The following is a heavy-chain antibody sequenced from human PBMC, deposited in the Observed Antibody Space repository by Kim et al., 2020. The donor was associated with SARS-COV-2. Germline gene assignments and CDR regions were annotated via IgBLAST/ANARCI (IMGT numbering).Heavy chain of an antibody. CDR3: ARRIPYYYDSRGAFDI. D-gene: IGHD3-22*01. J-gene: IGHJ3*02. CDR2: INHSGST. V-gene: IGHV4-34*01. Sequence: SETLSLTCAVYGGSFSGYYWSWIRQPPGKGLEWIGEINHSGSTNYNPSLKSRVTISVDTSKNQFSLKLSSVTAAETAVYYCARRIPYYYDSRGAFDIWGQGTMVTVSS. CDR1: GGSFSGYY.